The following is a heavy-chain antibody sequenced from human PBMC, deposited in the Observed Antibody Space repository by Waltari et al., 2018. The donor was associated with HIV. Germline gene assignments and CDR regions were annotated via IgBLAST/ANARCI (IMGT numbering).Heavy chain of an antibody. CDR2: INHSGRP. D-gene: IGHD3-10*01. J-gene: IGHJ4*02. V-gene: IGHV4-34*01. CDR1: AESFSAKY. CDR3: AGHRGRGGDN. Sequence: QVQLQQWGAGLLKPSETLSLTCGVYAESFSAKYWSWIRQSPGRGLEWIAEINHSGRPDYNPSLKSRVTISIDTSKKQFSLKVTSVTAADTAVYYCAGHRGRGGDNWGQGILVTVSS.